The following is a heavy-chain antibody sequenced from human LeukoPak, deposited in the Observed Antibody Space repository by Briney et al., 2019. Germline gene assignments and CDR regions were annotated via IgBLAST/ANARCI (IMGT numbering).Heavy chain of an antibody. Sequence: GGSLRLSCAASGFIFKSYYMNWVRQAPGKGLEWVSLISSSGTSINYTDSVKGRFTISRDNAQNSLYLQMNSLRAEDTAEYYCARSTGGYDGLFDYWGQGTLVTVSS. V-gene: IGHV3-48*01. J-gene: IGHJ4*02. CDR2: ISSSGTSI. CDR3: ARSTGGYDGLFDY. D-gene: IGHD5-12*01. CDR1: GFIFKSYY.